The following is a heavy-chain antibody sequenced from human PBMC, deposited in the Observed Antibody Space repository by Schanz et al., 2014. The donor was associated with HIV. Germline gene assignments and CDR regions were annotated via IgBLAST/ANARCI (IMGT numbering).Heavy chain of an antibody. J-gene: IGHJ4*02. CDR3: ARSPDWAGTDAFDI. Sequence: QVQLVESGGGVVQPGRSLRLSCAASGFTFSSYGMYWVRQAPGKGLEWVAVIWYDGSNKYYADSVKGRFTISRDNSKNTLYLQMNSLRAEDTAVYYCARSPDWAGTDAFDIWGQGTLVTVSS. D-gene: IGHD6-19*01. CDR2: IWYDGSNK. V-gene: IGHV3-33*01. CDR1: GFTFSSYG.